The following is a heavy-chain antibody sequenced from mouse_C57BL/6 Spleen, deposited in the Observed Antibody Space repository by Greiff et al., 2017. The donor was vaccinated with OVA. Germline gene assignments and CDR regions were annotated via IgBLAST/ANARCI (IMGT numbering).Heavy chain of an antibody. CDR2: IDPSDSYT. V-gene: IGHV1-69*01. Sequence: QVQLQQPGAELVMPGASVKLSCKASGYTFTSYWMHWVKQRPGHGLEWIGEIDPSDSYTNYNQKFKGKSTLTVDKSSSTAYMQLSSLTSEDSAVYYCARSTMITTVGNYFDYWGQGTTLTVSS. D-gene: IGHD2-4*01. CDR3: ARSTMITTVGNYFDY. CDR1: GYTFTSYW. J-gene: IGHJ2*01.